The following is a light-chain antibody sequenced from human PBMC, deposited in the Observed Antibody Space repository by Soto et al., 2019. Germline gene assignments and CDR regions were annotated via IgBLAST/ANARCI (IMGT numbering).Light chain of an antibody. CDR1: SSNIGNNY. J-gene: IGLJ7*01. V-gene: IGLV1-51*01. CDR3: GTWDSSLSADAV. Sequence: QSVLTQPPSVSAAPGQKVTISCSGSSSNIGNNYVSWYQQLPGTAPKLLIYDNNKRPSGIPDRFSGSKSGTSATLGITGLQTGDEADYYCGTWDSSLSADAVFGGGTQLTVL. CDR2: DNN.